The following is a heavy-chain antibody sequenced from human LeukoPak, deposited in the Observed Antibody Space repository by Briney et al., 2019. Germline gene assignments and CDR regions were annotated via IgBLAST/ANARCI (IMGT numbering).Heavy chain of an antibody. CDR3: AKDDAWLRFGE. J-gene: IGHJ4*02. D-gene: IGHD3-10*01. CDR2: ISPSGDIT. Sequence: GGSLRLSCAASGFTFSSYAMSWVRQAPGKGLEWASGISPSGDITYYADSVKGRFTISRDNSKNTLYLEVISLTAEDTAVYYCAKDDAWLRFGEWSQGTLVTVSS. CDR1: GFTFSSYA. V-gene: IGHV3-23*01.